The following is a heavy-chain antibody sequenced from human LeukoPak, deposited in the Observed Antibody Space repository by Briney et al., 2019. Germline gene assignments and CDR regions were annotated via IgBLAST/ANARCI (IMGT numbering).Heavy chain of an antibody. CDR2: IRSKAYGGTT. CDR3: TRDKAPYYYGSGSSNWFDP. V-gene: IGHV3-49*05. Sequence: KTGGSLRLSCTASRFTFGDYAMSWFRQAPGKGLEWVGFIRSKAYGGTTEYAASVKGRFTISRDDSKSIAYLQMNSLKTEDTAVYYCTRDKAPYYYGSGSSNWFDPWGQGTLVTVSS. D-gene: IGHD3-10*01. CDR1: RFTFGDYA. J-gene: IGHJ5*02.